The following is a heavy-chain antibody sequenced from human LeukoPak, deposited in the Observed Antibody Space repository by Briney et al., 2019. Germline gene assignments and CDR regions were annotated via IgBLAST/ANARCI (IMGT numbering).Heavy chain of an antibody. J-gene: IGHJ4*02. CDR1: GGSVSSGSYY. D-gene: IGHD3-3*01. CDR3: ARIPLGYDFWSGYSYYFDY. Sequence: PSETLSLTCNVSGGSVSSGSYYWSWIRQPPGKGLEWIGYIYYSGSTNYNPSLKSRVTISVDTSKNQFSLKLSSVTAADTAVYYCARIPLGYDFWSGYSYYFDYWGQGTLVTVSS. CDR2: IYYSGST. V-gene: IGHV4-61*01.